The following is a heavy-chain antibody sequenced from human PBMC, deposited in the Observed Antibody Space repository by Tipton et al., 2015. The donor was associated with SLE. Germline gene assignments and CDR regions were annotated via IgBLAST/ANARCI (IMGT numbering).Heavy chain of an antibody. CDR1: GDSISSGSYS. D-gene: IGHD5-18*01. V-gene: IGHV4-30-2*01. J-gene: IGHJ4*02. CDR3: ARGDVQLSFDY. CDR2: INDSGST. Sequence: TLSLTCAVSGDSISSGSYSWSWIRQPPGKGLEWVGYINDSGSTNYNPSLKSRVTISADTSKNQFSLKLSSVTAADTAVYYCARGDVQLSFDYWGQGTVVTVFS.